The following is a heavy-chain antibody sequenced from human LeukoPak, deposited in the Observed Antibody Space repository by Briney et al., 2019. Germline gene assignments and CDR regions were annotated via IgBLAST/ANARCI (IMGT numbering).Heavy chain of an antibody. Sequence: GGSLRLSCAASGFTFTSYSMNWVRQAPGKGLEWVSSIISSSSYTNYADSVKGRFTISRDNAKNSLYLQMNSLRAEETAVYYCARGKHYEFRAGRFYYYGMDVGGEGTTVTVP. V-gene: IGHV3-21*01. CDR2: IISSSSYT. CDR1: GFTFTSYS. J-gene: IGHJ6*02. CDR3: ARGKHYEFRAGRFYYYGMDV. D-gene: IGHD3-3*01.